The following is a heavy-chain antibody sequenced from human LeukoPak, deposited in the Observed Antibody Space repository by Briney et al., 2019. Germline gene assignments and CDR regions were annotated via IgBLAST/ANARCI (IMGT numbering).Heavy chain of an antibody. CDR3: ARGQQLVPLDY. CDR1: EYTFTGYY. V-gene: IGHV1-18*01. Sequence: ASVKVSCKASEYTFTGYYMHWVRQAPGQGLEWMGRINPNNGNTNYAQKLQGRVTMTTDTSTSTAYMELRSLRSDDTAVYYCARGQQLVPLDYWGQGTLVTVSS. CDR2: INPNNGNT. J-gene: IGHJ4*02. D-gene: IGHD6-13*01.